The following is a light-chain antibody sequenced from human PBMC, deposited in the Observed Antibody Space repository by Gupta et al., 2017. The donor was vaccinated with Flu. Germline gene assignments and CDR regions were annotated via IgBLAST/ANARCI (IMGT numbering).Light chain of an antibody. CDR2: EVK. V-gene: IGLV2-14*01. J-gene: IGLJ3*02. Sequence: SITISCTATSSEVGDYDYVSWYQQHPGQAPNLILYEVKNRPSVISGRVSGSRSGNTASLTISGLQAEDEALYFCSSYTRIDTVVFGGGTKLTVL. CDR3: SSYTRIDTVV. CDR1: SSEVGDYDY.